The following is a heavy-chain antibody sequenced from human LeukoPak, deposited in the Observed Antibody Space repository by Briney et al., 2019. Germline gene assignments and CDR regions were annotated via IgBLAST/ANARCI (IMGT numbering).Heavy chain of an antibody. J-gene: IGHJ4*02. Sequence: ASVKVSCKATGYSFRNYYVHWVRQAPGQGLQWMGILNPSGGSTTYAQKFQARVTMTRDTSTSTVYIELSSLRSEDTAVYFCARDPRYDSSGYSLDYWGQRTLVTVSS. CDR1: GYSFRNYY. CDR2: LNPSGGST. CDR3: ARDPRYDSSGYSLDY. D-gene: IGHD3-22*01. V-gene: IGHV1-46*01.